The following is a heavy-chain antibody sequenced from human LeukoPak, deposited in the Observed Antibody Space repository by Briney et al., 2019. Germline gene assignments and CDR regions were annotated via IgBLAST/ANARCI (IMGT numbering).Heavy chain of an antibody. CDR2: IYISGST. J-gene: IGHJ3*02. Sequence: PSQTLSLTCTVSGGSISSGSYYWSWIRQPAGKGLEWIGRIYISGSTKYNPSLKSRVTISVDTSKNQFSLKLSSVTAADTAVYYCARVMRDDYYGSGSYRAFDIWGQGTMVTVSS. CDR1: GGSISSGSYY. V-gene: IGHV4-61*02. CDR3: ARVMRDDYYGSGSYRAFDI. D-gene: IGHD3-10*01.